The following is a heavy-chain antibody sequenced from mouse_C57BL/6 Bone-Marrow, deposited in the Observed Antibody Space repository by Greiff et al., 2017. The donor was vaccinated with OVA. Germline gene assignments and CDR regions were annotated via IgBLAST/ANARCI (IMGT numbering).Heavy chain of an antibody. J-gene: IGHJ2*01. CDR2: ISDGGSYT. Sequence: DVKLVESGGGLVKPGGSLKLSCAASGFTFSSYAMSWVRQTPEKRLEWVATISDGGSYTYYPDNVKGRFTISRDNAKNNLYLQMSHLKSEDTAMYYCAREGYYGSSFDYWGQGTTLTVSS. V-gene: IGHV5-4*01. CDR3: AREGYYGSSFDY. CDR1: GFTFSSYA. D-gene: IGHD1-1*01.